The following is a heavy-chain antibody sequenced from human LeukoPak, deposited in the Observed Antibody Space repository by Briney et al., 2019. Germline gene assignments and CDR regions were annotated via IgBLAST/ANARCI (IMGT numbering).Heavy chain of an antibody. V-gene: IGHV3-23*01. Sequence: AGGSLRLSCAASGFTFSSYAMSWVRQAPGKGLEWVSAISASGGSTFYADSVKGRFTISRDNSKNTLYLQMNSLRAEDTAVYYCAKSFHYYDSSGYYYAFDIWGQGTTVTVSS. J-gene: IGHJ3*02. CDR3: AKSFHYYDSSGYYYAFDI. CDR1: GFTFSSYA. D-gene: IGHD3-22*01. CDR2: ISASGGST.